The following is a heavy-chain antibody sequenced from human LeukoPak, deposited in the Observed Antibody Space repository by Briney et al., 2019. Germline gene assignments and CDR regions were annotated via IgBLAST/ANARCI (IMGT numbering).Heavy chain of an antibody. CDR1: IFTFSSYG. CDR2: ISYDGSNK. J-gene: IGHJ4*02. D-gene: IGHD3-10*01. CDR3: AKGGWYGELPYYYFDY. V-gene: IGHV3-30*18. Sequence: GRSLRLSCAATIFTFSSYGMHWVRQAPGKGLEWVAVISYDGSNKYYADSVKGRFTISRDNSKNTLYLQMNSLRAEDTAVYYCAKGGWYGELPYYYFDYWGQGTLVTVSS.